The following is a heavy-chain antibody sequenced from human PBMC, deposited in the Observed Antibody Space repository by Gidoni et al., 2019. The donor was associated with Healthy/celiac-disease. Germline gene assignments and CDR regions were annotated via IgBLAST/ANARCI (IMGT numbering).Heavy chain of an antibody. Sequence: EVQLVESGGGLVQPGRSLRLSCAASGFTFDDYAMHWVRQAPGKGLEWVSGISWNSGSIGYADSVKGRFTISRDNAKNSLYLQMNSLRAEDTALYHCAKGDGSYYFNDAFDIWGQGTMVTVSS. J-gene: IGHJ3*02. CDR2: ISWNSGSI. V-gene: IGHV3-9*01. CDR3: AKGDGSYYFNDAFDI. CDR1: GFTFDDYA. D-gene: IGHD1-26*01.